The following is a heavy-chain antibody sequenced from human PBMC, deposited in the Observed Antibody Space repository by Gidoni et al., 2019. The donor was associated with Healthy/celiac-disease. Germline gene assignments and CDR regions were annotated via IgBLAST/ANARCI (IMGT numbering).Heavy chain of an antibody. D-gene: IGHD1-20*01. Sequence: QVQLVQSGAEVKKPGASVTVSCKATGYTITVYYMHWGAQAPGKGLEWMGWSNPNSGGTNYAQKFQGRVTMTRDTSISTAYMELSRLRSDDTAVYYCARVRGGIRHWFDPWGQGTLVTVSS. V-gene: IGHV1-2*02. CDR1: GYTITVYY. CDR3: ARVRGGIRHWFDP. J-gene: IGHJ5*02. CDR2: SNPNSGGT.